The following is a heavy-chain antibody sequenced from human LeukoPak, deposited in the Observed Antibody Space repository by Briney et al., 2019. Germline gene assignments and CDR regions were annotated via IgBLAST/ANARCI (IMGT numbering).Heavy chain of an antibody. J-gene: IGHJ4*02. CDR3: AKDLHNWNSVGVH. CDR2: IKEDGSEK. CDR1: GFTFSRYW. D-gene: IGHD1-1*01. V-gene: IGHV3-7*01. Sequence: GGSLRLSCAASGFTFSRYWMSWVRQAPGKGREWVAMIKEDGSEKYYVDSVKGRFTISRDNAKNSLYLQMNSLRAEDTAVYYCAKDLHNWNSVGVHWGQGTLVTVSS.